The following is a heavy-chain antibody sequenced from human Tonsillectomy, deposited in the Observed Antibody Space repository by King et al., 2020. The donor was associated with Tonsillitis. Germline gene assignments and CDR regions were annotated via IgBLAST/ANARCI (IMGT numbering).Heavy chain of an antibody. CDR2: IYPGNSET. CDR3: ARQLVVRGANWFYYMDV. J-gene: IGHJ6*03. D-gene: IGHD3-10*01. Sequence: VQLVQSGAEAKKPGESLKISCTGSGYSFNNYWVAWVRQKPGKGLEWIGFIYPGNSETTYSPSFEGQVTISADKSISTAYLQGSSLKASDTAMYYCARQLVVRGANWFYYMDVWGKGTTVPVSS. CDR1: GYSFNNYW. V-gene: IGHV5-51*01.